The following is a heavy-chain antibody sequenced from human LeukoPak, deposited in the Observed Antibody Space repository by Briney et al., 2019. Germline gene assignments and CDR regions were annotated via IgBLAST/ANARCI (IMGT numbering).Heavy chain of an antibody. CDR3: ARDDDYYDSSGFNP. J-gene: IGHJ5*02. D-gene: IGHD3-22*01. V-gene: IGHV4-31*03. CDR1: GGSISSGGYY. Sequence: SQTLSLTCTVSGGSISSGGYYWSWIRQHPGKGLEWIGYIYYSGSTYYNPSLKSRVTISVDTSKNQFSLKLSSVTAADTAVYYCARDDDYYDSSGFNPWGQGTLVTVSS. CDR2: IYYSGST.